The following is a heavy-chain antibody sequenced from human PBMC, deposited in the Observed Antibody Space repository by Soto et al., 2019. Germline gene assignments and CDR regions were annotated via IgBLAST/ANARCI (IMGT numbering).Heavy chain of an antibody. CDR1: GGSISSSSYY. V-gene: IGHV4-39*01. Sequence: PSETLSLTCTVSGGSISSSSYYWGWIRHPPGKGLEWIGSIYYSGSTYYNPSLKSRVTISVDTSKNQFSLKLSSVTAADTAVYYCARQEVTTFGYFDYWGQGTLVTVSS. CDR2: IYYSGST. J-gene: IGHJ4*02. CDR3: ARQEVTTFGYFDY. D-gene: IGHD4-17*01.